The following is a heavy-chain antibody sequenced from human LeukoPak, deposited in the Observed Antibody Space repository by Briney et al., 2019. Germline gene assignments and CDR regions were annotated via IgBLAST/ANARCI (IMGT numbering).Heavy chain of an antibody. D-gene: IGHD4-17*01. V-gene: IGHV4-39*07. CDR1: GGSISSSGYY. J-gene: IGHJ6*02. CDR2: IYYSGST. Sequence: PSETLSLTCTVPGGSISSSGYYWGWIRQPPGKGLEWIGSIYYSGSTYYNPSLKSRVTISVDTSKNQFSLKLSSVTAADTAVYYCASGDYVRYYYGMDVWGQGTTVTVS. CDR3: ASGDYVRYYYGMDV.